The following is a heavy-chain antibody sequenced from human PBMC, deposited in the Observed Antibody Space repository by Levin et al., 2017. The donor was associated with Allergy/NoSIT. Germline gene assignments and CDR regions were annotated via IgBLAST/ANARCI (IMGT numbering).Heavy chain of an antibody. CDR3: ARGFFGCSGGSCYSLGDFQH. CDR1: GGSFSGYY. D-gene: IGHD2-15*01. V-gene: IGHV4-34*01. J-gene: IGHJ1*01. Sequence: SQTLSLTCAVYGGSFSGYYWSWIRQPPGKGLEWIGEINHSGSTNYNPSLKSRVTISVDTSKNQFSLKLSSVTAADTAVYYCARGFFGCSGGSCYSLGDFQHWGQGTLVTVSS. CDR2: INHSGST.